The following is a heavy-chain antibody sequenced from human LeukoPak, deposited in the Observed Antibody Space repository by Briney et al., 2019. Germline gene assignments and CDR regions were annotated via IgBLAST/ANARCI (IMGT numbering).Heavy chain of an antibody. Sequence: SETLSLTCAVYGGSFSGYYWSWIRQPPGQGLEWIGEITRSGSTNYNPSLKSRVAMSLDTSKNQFSLRLNSVTAADTAVYYCARLEQREQDYWYLNLGGRGPLVIVS. CDR2: ITRSGST. CDR1: GGSFSGYY. V-gene: IGHV4-34*01. D-gene: IGHD6-25*01. J-gene: IGHJ2*01. CDR3: ARLEQREQDYWYLNL.